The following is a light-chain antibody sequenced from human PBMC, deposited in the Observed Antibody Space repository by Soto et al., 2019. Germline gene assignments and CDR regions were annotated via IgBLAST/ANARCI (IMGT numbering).Light chain of an antibody. CDR1: QSIGRH. V-gene: IGKV1-39*01. Sequence: DIQMTQSPSSLSASDGERVTITCRASQSIGRHINWYQQKPGKAPNLVIYSASSLHSGVPSRFSGSGSGTDFTLTITNLQPDDFATYYCQQSYTTLWTFGHGTTVDLK. CDR2: SAS. J-gene: IGKJ1*01. CDR3: QQSYTTLWT.